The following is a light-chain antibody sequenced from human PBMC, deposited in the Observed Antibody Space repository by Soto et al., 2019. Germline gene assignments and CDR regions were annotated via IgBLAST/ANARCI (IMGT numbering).Light chain of an antibody. J-gene: IGLJ2*01. Sequence: QSALTQPRSVSGSPGQSVTISCTGTSSDVGGYNYVSWYQQHPGKAPKLMIYDVSKRPSGVPDRFSGSKSSNTASLTISGLQAEDEADYYCCSYAGRDVVFGGGTKLTVL. CDR3: CSYAGRDVV. CDR1: SSDVGGYNY. V-gene: IGLV2-11*01. CDR2: DVS.